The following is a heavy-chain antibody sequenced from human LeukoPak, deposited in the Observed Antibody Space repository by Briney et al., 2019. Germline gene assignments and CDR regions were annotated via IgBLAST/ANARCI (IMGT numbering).Heavy chain of an antibody. D-gene: IGHD3-10*01. CDR1: GGSFSGYY. V-gene: IGHV4-34*01. J-gene: IGHJ4*02. CDR2: INHSGST. Sequence: PSETLSLTCAVYGGSFSGYYWSWIRQPPGKGLEWIGEINHSGSTNYNPPLKSRVTISVDTSKNQFSLKLSSVTAADTAVYYCARAPPRYYYGSGSRTGRDYWGQGTLVTVSS. CDR3: ARAPPRYYYGSGSRTGRDY.